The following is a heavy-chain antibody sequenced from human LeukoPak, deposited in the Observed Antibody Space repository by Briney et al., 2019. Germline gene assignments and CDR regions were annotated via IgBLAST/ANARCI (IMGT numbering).Heavy chain of an antibody. J-gene: IGHJ6*02. D-gene: IGHD3-9*01. CDR2: IYYSGST. V-gene: IGHV4-59*08. CDR1: GGSISSCY. CDR3: ARSKRDYDILTGYYPNGMDV. Sequence: SEALSLTCTVSGGSISSCYWSWIRQPPGKGLEWIGYIYYSGSTNYNPSLKSRVTISVDTSKNQFSLKLSSVTAADTAVYYCARSKRDYDILTGYYPNGMDVWGQGTTVTVSS.